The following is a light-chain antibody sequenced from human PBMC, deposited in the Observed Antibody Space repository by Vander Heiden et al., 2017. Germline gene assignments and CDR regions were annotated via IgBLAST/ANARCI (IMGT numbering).Light chain of an antibody. CDR1: SSDVGGYNY. CDR2: DVS. V-gene: IGLV2-11*01. CDR3: CSYAGSYV. Sequence: VTISCTGTSSDVGGYNYVSWYQQHSGKAPKLMIYDVSKRPSGVPDRFSGSKSGNTASLTISGLQAEDEADYYCCSYAGSYVFGTGTKVTVL. J-gene: IGLJ1*01.